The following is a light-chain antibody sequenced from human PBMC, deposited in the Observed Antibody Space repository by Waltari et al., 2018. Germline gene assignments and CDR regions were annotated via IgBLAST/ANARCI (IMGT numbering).Light chain of an antibody. Sequence: DIVMTQTPLSLSVTPGQPASISCKSGQSLLYRDGKTYFYWCLEKAGRPPQVLMYEASKGFSGGPDRFRGSASGTDFTLKSSRVEPEDVGIYYCMQTIEFPWTFGQGTKVEIK. CDR2: EAS. J-gene: IGKJ1*01. CDR1: QSLLYRDGKTY. V-gene: IGKV2D-29*01. CDR3: MQTIEFPWT.